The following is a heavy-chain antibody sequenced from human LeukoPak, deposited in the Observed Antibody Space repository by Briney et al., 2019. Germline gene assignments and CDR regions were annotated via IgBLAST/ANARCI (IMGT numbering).Heavy chain of an antibody. Sequence: PGGSLRLSCAASGFTFTAYLIHWVRQAPGKGREWVAVMSSDGNAMFYADSVKGRFTISRDNSKNTLYLQMNSLRAEDTAVYYCVRESEYYFDHSASFDYWGQGTLVTVSS. CDR2: MSSDGNAM. V-gene: IGHV3-30-3*01. CDR3: VRESEYYFDHSASFDY. J-gene: IGHJ4*02. D-gene: IGHD3-22*01. CDR1: GFTFTAYL.